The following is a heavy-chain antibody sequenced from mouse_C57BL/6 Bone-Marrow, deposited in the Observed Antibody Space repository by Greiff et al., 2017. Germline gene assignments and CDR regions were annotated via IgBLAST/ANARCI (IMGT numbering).Heavy chain of an antibody. J-gene: IGHJ2*01. D-gene: IGHD2-4*01. CDR1: GYTFTDYY. CDR3: ARRDYEDYFDY. CDR2: INPNNGGT. Sequence: EVQLQQSGPELVKPGASVKISCKASGYTFTDYYMNWVKQSHGKSLEWIGDINPNNGGTSYNQKFKGKATMTVDKSSSTAYMELRSLTSEDSAVYYCARRDYEDYFDYWGQGTTRTVSS. V-gene: IGHV1-26*01.